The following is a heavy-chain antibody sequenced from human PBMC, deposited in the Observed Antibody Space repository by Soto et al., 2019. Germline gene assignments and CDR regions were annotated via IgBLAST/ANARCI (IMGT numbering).Heavy chain of an antibody. CDR2: ISYDGSNK. CDR3: ARDRLRYNWNDFPYYYYCMDV. J-gene: IGHJ6*02. V-gene: IGHV3-30-3*01. D-gene: IGHD1-1*01. Sequence: QVQLVESGGGVVQPGRSLRLSCAASGFTFSSYAMHWVRQAPGKGLEWVAVISYDGSNKYYADSVKGRFTISRDNSKNTLYLQMNSLRAGDTAVYYCARDRLRYNWNDFPYYYYCMDVWGQGTTVTVSS. CDR1: GFTFSSYA.